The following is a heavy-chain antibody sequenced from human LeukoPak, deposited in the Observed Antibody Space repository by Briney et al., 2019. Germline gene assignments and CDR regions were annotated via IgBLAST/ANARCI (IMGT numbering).Heavy chain of an antibody. V-gene: IGHV3-74*01. J-gene: IGHJ4*02. CDR2: IDGDGSST. CDR3: ARSCVADRRSAPGY. Sequence: PGGSLRLSCAASGFSFSSYWMHWVRQAPGKGLVWVSRIDGDGSSTTYADSVKGRFTISRDNAKNTLYLQMNSLRAEDKAVYYCARSCVADRRSAPGYWGQGTLVTVSS. CDR1: GFSFSSYW. D-gene: IGHD6-6*01.